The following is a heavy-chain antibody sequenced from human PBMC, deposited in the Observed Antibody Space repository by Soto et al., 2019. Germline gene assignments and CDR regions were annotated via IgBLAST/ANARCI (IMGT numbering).Heavy chain of an antibody. J-gene: IGHJ2*01. CDR1: GYTFTNYA. V-gene: IGHV1-3*01. CDR3: AREQVVVATTTHWYFDL. CDR2: INPGNGNT. D-gene: IGHD2-15*01. Sequence: ASVKVSCKASGYTFTNYAIHWVRQAPGQRLEWMGWINPGNGNTKYSQKFQGRVTITRDTSASTAYMELSSLRSEDTAVYYCAREQVVVATTTHWYFDLWGRGTLVTVSS.